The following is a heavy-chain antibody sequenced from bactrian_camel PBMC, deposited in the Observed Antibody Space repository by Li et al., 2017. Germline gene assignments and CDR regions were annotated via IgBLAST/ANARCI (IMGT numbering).Heavy chain of an antibody. J-gene: IGHJ4*01. CDR3: AAGKRPCVLSYVDY. Sequence: QLVESGGGSVQAGGSLRLSCAVSGSTSSSYCMAWFRQAPGREREGVAYIYTSDGTARYADFVKGQFTISQDNAKNTVYLQMNSLKPEDTAMYYCAAGKRPCVLSYVDYWGQGTQVTVSS. D-gene: IGHD4*01. CDR1: GSTSSSYC. V-gene: IGHV3S25*01. CDR2: IYTSDGTA.